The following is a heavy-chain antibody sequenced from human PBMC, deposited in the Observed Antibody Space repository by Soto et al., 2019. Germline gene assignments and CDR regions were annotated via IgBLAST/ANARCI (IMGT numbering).Heavy chain of an antibody. CDR2: IYHSGST. Sequence: PSETLSLTCAVSGGSISSGGYSWSWIRQPPGKGLEWIGYIYHSGSTNYNPSLKSRVTISIDRSKNQFSLKLSSVTAADTAVHYCARSGGLQHIDYWGQGTLVTVSS. CDR1: GGSISSGGYS. J-gene: IGHJ4*02. CDR3: ARSGGLQHIDY. D-gene: IGHD4-4*01. V-gene: IGHV4-30-2*01.